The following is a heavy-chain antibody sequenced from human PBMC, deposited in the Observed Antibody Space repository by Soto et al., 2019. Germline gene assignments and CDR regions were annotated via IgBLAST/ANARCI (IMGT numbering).Heavy chain of an antibody. V-gene: IGHV4-39*01. CDR3: ARLEGLATISYYFDF. D-gene: IGHD6-19*01. J-gene: IGHJ4*02. CDR2: IYYRGNT. Sequence: PSATLSLTCTVSGGSISSSSYYWGWIRQPPGKGLEWIGSIYYRGNTYYNPSLQTRVTISLDTSKSQFSLKLTSVTAADSAVYFCARLEGLATISYYFDFWGQGALVTVSS. CDR1: GGSISSSSYY.